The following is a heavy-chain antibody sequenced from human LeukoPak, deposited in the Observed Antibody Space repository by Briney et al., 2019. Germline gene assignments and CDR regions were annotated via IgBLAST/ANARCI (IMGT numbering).Heavy chain of an antibody. CDR2: INPKSGGT. J-gene: IGHJ4*02. V-gene: IGHV1-2*02. Sequence: ASVKVSCKASGYTFTGYYMHWVRQAPGHGLEWMGWINPKSGGTNYAQKFQGRVTMTRDSSINTAYMELTRLQSADAAVYYCAREGRGAPAAVTDFDYWGQGTLVTVSS. D-gene: IGHD2-2*01. CDR3: AREGRGAPAAVTDFDY. CDR1: GYTFTGYY.